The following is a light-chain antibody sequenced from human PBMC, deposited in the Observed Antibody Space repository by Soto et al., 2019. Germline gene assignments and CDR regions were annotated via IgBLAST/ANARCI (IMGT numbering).Light chain of an antibody. Sequence: QSVLTQPASVSGSPGQSITISCTGTTSDVGAYDFVSWYQQHPGKAPKLMIYDVSNRPSGVSNRFSGSKSGNTASLTISGLQAEDEADYYCGSYTSSSTLYVFGTGTKLTVL. V-gene: IGLV2-14*01. CDR2: DVS. CDR1: TSDVGAYDF. J-gene: IGLJ1*01. CDR3: GSYTSSSTLYV.